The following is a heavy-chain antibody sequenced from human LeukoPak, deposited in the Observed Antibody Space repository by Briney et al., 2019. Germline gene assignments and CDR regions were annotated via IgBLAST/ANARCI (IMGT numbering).Heavy chain of an antibody. V-gene: IGHV3-7*04. CDR1: GFTFSSYW. CDR3: ARDPYDSSWGLCYFDY. Sequence: PGGSLRLSCAASGFTFSSYWMGWVRQAPGKGLEWVANIKQDGSDKYYVDSVKGRFTISKDNAKNSLYLQMNSLRAEDTAVYCCARDPYDSSWGLCYFDYWGQGNLVTVSS. CDR2: IKQDGSDK. D-gene: IGHD3-22*01. J-gene: IGHJ4*02.